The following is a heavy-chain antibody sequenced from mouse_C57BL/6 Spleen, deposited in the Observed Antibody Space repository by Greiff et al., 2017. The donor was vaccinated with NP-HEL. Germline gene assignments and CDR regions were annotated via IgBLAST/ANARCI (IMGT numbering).Heavy chain of an antibody. D-gene: IGHD1-1*01. CDR3: TRSGSSYDYFDY. CDR1: GYTFTDYE. CDR2: IDPETGGT. V-gene: IGHV1-15*01. J-gene: IGHJ2*01. Sequence: QVQLKQSGAELVRPGASVTLSCKASGYTFTDYEMHWVKQTPVHGLEWIGAIDPETGGTAYNQKFKGKAILTADKSSSTAYMELRSLTSEDSAVYYCTRSGSSYDYFDYWGQGTTLTVSS.